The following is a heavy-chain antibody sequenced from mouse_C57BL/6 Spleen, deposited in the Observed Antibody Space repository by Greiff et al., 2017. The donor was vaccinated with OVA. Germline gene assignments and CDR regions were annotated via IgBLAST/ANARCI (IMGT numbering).Heavy chain of an antibody. CDR3: AQNYYGSSWCY. D-gene: IGHD1-1*01. Sequence: QVQLQQSGAELVKPGASVKISCKASGYAFSSYWMNWVKQRPGKGLEWIGQIYPGDGDTNYNGKFKGKATLTADKSSSTSYMQRSSLTSEDSAVYFCAQNYYGSSWCYWGQGTTLTVSS. V-gene: IGHV1-80*01. J-gene: IGHJ2*01. CDR2: IYPGDGDT. CDR1: GYAFSSYW.